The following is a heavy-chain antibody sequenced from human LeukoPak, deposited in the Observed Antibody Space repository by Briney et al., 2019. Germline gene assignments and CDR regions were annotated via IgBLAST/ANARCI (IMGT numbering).Heavy chain of an antibody. D-gene: IGHD3-22*01. CDR3: ARDHSYYDSSGYSLDY. Sequence: PGGSLRLSCAASGFTFSSYSMNWVRQAPGKGLEWVSSISSSSSYIYYADSVKGRFTIPRDNAKNSLYLQMNSLRAEDTAVYYCARDHSYYDSSGYSLDYWGQGTLVTVSS. J-gene: IGHJ4*02. CDR2: ISSSSSYI. CDR1: GFTFSSYS. V-gene: IGHV3-21*01.